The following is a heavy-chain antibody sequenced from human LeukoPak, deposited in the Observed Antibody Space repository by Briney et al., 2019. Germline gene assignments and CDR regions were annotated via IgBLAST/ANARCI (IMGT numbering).Heavy chain of an antibody. CDR2: IRSKAYGGTT. V-gene: IGHV3-49*02. Sequence: WIRQSPGKGLEWVGFIRSKAYGGTTEYAASVKGRFTISRDDSKSIAYLQMNSLKTEDTAVYYCTRDRYSSSWYGAFDIWGQGTMVTVSS. D-gene: IGHD6-13*01. CDR3: TRDRYSSSWYGAFDI. J-gene: IGHJ3*02.